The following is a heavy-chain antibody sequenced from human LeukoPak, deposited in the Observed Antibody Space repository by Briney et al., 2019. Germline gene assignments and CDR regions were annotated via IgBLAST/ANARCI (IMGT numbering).Heavy chain of an antibody. CDR1: GYTFTGYY. Sequence: ASVKVSCKASGYTFTGYYMHWVRQAPGQGLEWMGWINPNSGGTNYAQKFQGRVTMTRDTSISTAYMELSRLRSDDTAVYYCARDYYGSGSWIYYYYYGMDVWGQGTTVTVSS. J-gene: IGHJ6*02. CDR3: ARDYYGSGSWIYYYYYGMDV. D-gene: IGHD3-10*01. CDR2: INPNSGGT. V-gene: IGHV1-2*02.